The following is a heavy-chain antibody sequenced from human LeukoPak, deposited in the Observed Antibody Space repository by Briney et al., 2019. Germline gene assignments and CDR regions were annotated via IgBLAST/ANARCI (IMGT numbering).Heavy chain of an antibody. CDR3: ARDKMVGPTIFHY. J-gene: IGHJ4*02. CDR2: INQDGSEE. D-gene: IGHD1-26*01. V-gene: IGHV3-7*01. CDR1: GFTFSSYW. Sequence: PGGSLRLSCAASGFTFSSYWMSWVRQAPGKGLEWVANINQDGSEEYYVDSVKGRFTISRDNAKNSLYLQMNSLRAEDTAVYYCARDKMVGPTIFHYWGRGILVTVSS.